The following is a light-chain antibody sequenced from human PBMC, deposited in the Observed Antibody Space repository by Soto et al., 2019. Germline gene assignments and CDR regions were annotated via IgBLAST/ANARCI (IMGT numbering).Light chain of an antibody. J-gene: IGLJ2*01. Sequence: QSVLTQPPSASGTPGQRVTISCSGSSSNIGQNSVNWYQQLPGTAPNLLIYSNNQRPSGVPDRFSGSKSGTSASLAISGLQSEDEAAYYCATWDDSLDAVVFGGGTKLTVL. CDR2: SNN. CDR3: ATWDDSLDAVV. V-gene: IGLV1-44*01. CDR1: SSNIGQNS.